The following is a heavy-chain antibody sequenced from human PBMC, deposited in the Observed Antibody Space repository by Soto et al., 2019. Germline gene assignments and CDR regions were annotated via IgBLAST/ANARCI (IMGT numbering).Heavy chain of an antibody. CDR2: IKSDGGSA. CDR1: GFTFRDFW. J-gene: IGHJ6*03. CDR3: ARGAKGAYYVDV. Sequence: EVQLVESGGGLVQPGGSLRLSCAASGFTFRDFWLHWVRQAPEKGLVWVSRIKSDGGSATYADSVKGRFTIFRDNAKNTVYLQMDSLRAEDTAVYYCARGAKGAYYVDVWGKGTTVTVSS. D-gene: IGHD2-21*01. V-gene: IGHV3-74*03.